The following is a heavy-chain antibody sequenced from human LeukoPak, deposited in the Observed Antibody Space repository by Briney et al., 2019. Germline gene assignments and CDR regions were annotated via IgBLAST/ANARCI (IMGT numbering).Heavy chain of an antibody. V-gene: IGHV3-23*01. D-gene: IGHD3-10*01. CDR3: AKLNMVRGVIADY. CDR1: GFSFSNYG. J-gene: IGHJ4*02. Sequence: GGSLRLSYAASGFSFSNYGMSWVRQAPGKGLEWVSGISGSGGRRYYADSVKGRFSISRDNSKNTLYLQMNSLRAEDTAVYYCAKLNMVRGVIADYWGQGTLVTVSS. CDR2: ISGSGGRR.